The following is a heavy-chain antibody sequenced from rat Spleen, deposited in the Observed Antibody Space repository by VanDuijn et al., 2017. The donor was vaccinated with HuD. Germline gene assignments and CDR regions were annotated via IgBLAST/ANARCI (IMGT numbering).Heavy chain of an antibody. CDR2: ISYDGSST. CDR1: GFTFSHYD. CDR3: ARQGYGGSLFYFDY. J-gene: IGHJ2*01. D-gene: IGHD1-11*01. Sequence: EVQLVESGGGLVQPGRSMKLSCAASGFTFSHYDMAWVRQAPKKGLEWVAFISYDGSSTYYRDSVKGRFTISRDNAKSTLYLQMDSLRSEDTATYYCARQGYGGSLFYFDYWGQGVMVTVSS. V-gene: IGHV5-7*01.